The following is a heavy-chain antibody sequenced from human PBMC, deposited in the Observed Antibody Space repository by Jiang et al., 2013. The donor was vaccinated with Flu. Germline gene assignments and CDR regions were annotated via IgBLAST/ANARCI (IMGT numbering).Heavy chain of an antibody. D-gene: IGHD5-12*01. V-gene: IGHV2-5*01. CDR1: GFSLSTSGVG. Sequence: KPTQTLTLTCTFSGFSLSTSGVGVGWIRQPPGKALEWLALIYWNDDKRYSPSLKSRLTITKDTSKNQVVLTMTNMDPVDTATYYCAHMGGYDITFDYWGQGTLVTVSS. J-gene: IGHJ4*02. CDR2: IYWNDDK. CDR3: AHMGGYDITFDY.